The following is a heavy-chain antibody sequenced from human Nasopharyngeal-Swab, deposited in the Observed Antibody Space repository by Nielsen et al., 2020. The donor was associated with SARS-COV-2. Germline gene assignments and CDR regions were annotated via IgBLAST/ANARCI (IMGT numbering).Heavy chain of an antibody. J-gene: IGHJ4*02. V-gene: IGHV1-69*10. D-gene: IGHD3-22*01. CDR2: IIPILGIA. CDR3: ASGAEDYDSSGYYPYFYY. Sequence: WVRQAPGQGLEWMGGIIPILGIANYAQKFQGRVTITADKSTNTAYMELSSLRSEDTAVYYCASGAEDYDSSGYYPYFYYWGQGTLVTVSS.